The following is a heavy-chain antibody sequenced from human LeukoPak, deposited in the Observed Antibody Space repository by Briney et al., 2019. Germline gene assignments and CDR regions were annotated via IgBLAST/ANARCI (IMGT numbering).Heavy chain of an antibody. J-gene: IGHJ4*02. V-gene: IGHV1-69*04. Sequence: SVKVSCKASGGTFSSYAISWVRQAPGQGLEWMGRIIPILGIANYAQKFQGRVTITADKSTSTAYMELSSLRSEDTAVYYCAREGDYGDYACDYWGQGTLVTVSS. CDR1: GGTFSSYA. CDR3: AREGDYGDYACDY. D-gene: IGHD4-17*01. CDR2: IIPILGIA.